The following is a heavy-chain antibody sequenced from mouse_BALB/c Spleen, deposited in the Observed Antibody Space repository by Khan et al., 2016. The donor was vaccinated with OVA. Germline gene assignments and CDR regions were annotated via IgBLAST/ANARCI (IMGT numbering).Heavy chain of an antibody. Sequence: QIQLVQSGPEVKKPGETVKISCKASGYSFTNYGMNWVRQAPGKGLKWMGWINTYTGEPTYADDFKGRFAFSLETSASTAYLQINNLTNEDTATXFCGSGGDWYFDVWGEGTTVTVSS. D-gene: IGHD1-1*02. CDR1: GYSFTNYG. CDR3: GSGGDWYFDV. J-gene: IGHJ1*01. V-gene: IGHV9-3-1*01. CDR2: INTYTGEP.